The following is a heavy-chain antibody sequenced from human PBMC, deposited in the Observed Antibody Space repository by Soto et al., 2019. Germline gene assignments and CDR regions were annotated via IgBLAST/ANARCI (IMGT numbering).Heavy chain of an antibody. CDR3: ARLQADCSGGSCFNRDAFDI. CDR1: GGSISSYY. J-gene: IGHJ3*02. Sequence: PSETLSLTCTVSGGSISSYYWSWIRQPPGKGLDWIGYIYYSGSTNYNPSLKSRVTISVDTSKNQFSLKLSSVTAADTAVYYCARLQADCSGGSCFNRDAFDIWGQGTMVTVS. CDR2: IYYSGST. V-gene: IGHV4-59*08. D-gene: IGHD2-15*01.